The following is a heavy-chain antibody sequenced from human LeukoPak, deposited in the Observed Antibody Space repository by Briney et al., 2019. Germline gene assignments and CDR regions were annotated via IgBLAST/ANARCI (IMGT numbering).Heavy chain of an antibody. CDR1: GYTFTSYD. J-gene: IGHJ1*01. D-gene: IGHD1-1*01. Sequence: ASVKVSCKAAGYTFTSYDINWVRQATGQGLEGRGWMNPNSGNTGYAQKFQGRVTMTRNTSICTAYMELSSLRSEDTAVYYCARRRQPIGSRHFQHWGPRTMVTVSS. CDR3: ARRRQPIGSRHFQH. V-gene: IGHV1-8*01. CDR2: MNPNSGNT.